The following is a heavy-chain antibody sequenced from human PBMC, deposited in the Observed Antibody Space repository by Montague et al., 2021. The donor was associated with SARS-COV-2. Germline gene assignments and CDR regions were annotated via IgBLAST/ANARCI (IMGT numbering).Heavy chain of an antibody. CDR1: GDSFGSYS. D-gene: IGHD6-19*01. J-gene: IGHJ3*02. CDR3: ARGSQWLVRWGMAFDM. V-gene: IGHV4-59*01. CDR2: GFHAGST. Sequence: SETLSLTCTFSGDSFGSYSWHWIRQSPGRGLEWIWYGFHAGSTSYNPSLKSRVTISVDTSNNQFSLKLTSVTAADTAVYYCARGSQWLVRWGMAFDMWGQGKLVTGSS.